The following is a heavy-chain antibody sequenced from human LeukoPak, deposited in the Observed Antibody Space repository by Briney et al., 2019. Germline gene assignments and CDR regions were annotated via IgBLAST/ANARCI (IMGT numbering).Heavy chain of an antibody. V-gene: IGHV4-59*01. CDR2: IYYSGST. CDR1: GGSISSYY. J-gene: IGHJ4*02. CDR3: ARSGPMVRGVLLKFFDY. D-gene: IGHD3-10*01. Sequence: SETLSLTCTVSGGSISSYYWSWIRQPPGKGREWIGYIYYSGSTNYNPSLKSRVTISVDTSKNQFSLKLSSVTAADTAVYYCARSGPMVRGVLLKFFDYWGQGTLVTVSS.